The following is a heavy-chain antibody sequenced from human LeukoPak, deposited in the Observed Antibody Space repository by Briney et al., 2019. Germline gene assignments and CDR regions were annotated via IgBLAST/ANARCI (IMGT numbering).Heavy chain of an antibody. Sequence: PSETLSLTCTVSGGSTSSGSYYWSWIRQPAGKGLEWLGRIYTSGTTDYSPFLKRRVTISLDTSKNQLSLKLTSVTAADTAMYYCVREGGGSGWYNWFDPWGQGTLVTVSS. CDR1: GGSTSSGSYY. CDR3: VREGGGSGWYNWFDP. D-gene: IGHD6-13*01. CDR2: IYTSGTT. J-gene: IGHJ5*02. V-gene: IGHV4-61*02.